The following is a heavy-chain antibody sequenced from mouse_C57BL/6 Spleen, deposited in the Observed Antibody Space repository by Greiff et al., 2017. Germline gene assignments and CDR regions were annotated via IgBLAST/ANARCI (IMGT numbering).Heavy chain of an antibody. CDR1: GFTFSSYA. CDR3: ARFTTVVASYFDY. V-gene: IGHV5-4*01. J-gene: IGHJ2*01. D-gene: IGHD1-1*01. CDR2: ISDGGSYT. Sequence: EVQVVESGGGLVKPGGSLKLSCAASGFTFSSYAMSWVRQTPEKRLEWVATISDGGSYTYYPDNVKGRFTSSRDNAKNNLYLQMSHLKSEDTAMYYCARFTTVVASYFDYWGQGTTLTVSS.